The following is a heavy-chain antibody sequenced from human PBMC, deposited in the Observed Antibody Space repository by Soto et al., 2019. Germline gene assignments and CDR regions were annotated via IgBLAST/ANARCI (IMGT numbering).Heavy chain of an antibody. V-gene: IGHV1-18*01. J-gene: IGHJ6*02. CDR2: ISAYNGNT. Sequence: ASVTVSCKASGYTFTSYGISWVRQAPGQGLEWMGWISAYNGNTNYAQKLQGRVTMTTDTSTSTAYMELRSLRSDDTAVYYCARNTGLLWFGEISMDVWGQGTTVTVSS. CDR3: ARNTGLLWFGEISMDV. CDR1: GYTFTSYG. D-gene: IGHD3-10*01.